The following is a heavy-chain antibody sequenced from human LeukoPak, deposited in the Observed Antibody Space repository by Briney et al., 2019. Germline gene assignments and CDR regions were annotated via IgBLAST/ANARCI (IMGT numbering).Heavy chain of an antibody. Sequence: GGSLRLSCAASGFTFSSYEMNWVRQAPGKGLEWVSYISSSGSTIYYADSVKGRFTISRDNAKNSLYLQMNSLRAEDTAFYYCARSLYSSGWSDWGQGTLVTVSS. CDR3: ARSLYSSGWSD. CDR2: ISSSGSTI. J-gene: IGHJ4*02. CDR1: GFTFSSYE. V-gene: IGHV3-48*03. D-gene: IGHD6-19*01.